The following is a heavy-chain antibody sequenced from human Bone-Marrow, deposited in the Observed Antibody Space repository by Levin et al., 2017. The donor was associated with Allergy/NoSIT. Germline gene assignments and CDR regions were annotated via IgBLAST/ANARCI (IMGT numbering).Heavy chain of an antibody. J-gene: IGHJ6*02. CDR3: ARGDYYGFDV. CDR2: FHPKDGET. Sequence: GESLKISCKISGYTPTGISIHWVRQAPGKGLEWMGRFHPKDGETISPQKFQGRVTMTEDTSTETAYMELSSLRSDDTAVYYCARGDYYGFDVWGQGTAVTVSS. V-gene: IGHV1-24*01. CDR1: GYTPTGIS.